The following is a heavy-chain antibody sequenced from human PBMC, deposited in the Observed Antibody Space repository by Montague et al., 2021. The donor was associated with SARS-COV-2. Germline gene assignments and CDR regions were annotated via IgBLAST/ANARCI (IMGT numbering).Heavy chain of an antibody. CDR2: INHSGST. CDR3: ARDSIAAAGTDY. CDR1: GGSISSSSYY. J-gene: IGHJ4*02. Sequence: SETLSLTCTVSGGSISSSSYYWGWIRQPPGKGLEWIGEINHSGSTNYNPSLKSRVTISVDTSKNQFSLKLSSVTAADTAVYYCARDSIAAAGTDYWGQGTLVTVSS. D-gene: IGHD6-13*01. V-gene: IGHV4-39*07.